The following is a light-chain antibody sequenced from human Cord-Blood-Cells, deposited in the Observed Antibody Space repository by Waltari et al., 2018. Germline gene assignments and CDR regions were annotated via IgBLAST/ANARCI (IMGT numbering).Light chain of an antibody. Sequence: QSVFPQPPSVSAAPGQKVTIYSSGTASNIGTNFVSSYPQLPGTAPKLLIYDNNKRPSGIPDRFSGSKSGTSATLGITGLQTGDEADYYCGTWDSSLSAYVFGTGTKVTVL. CDR2: DNN. CDR1: ASNIGTNF. V-gene: IGLV1-51*01. J-gene: IGLJ1*01. CDR3: GTWDSSLSAYV.